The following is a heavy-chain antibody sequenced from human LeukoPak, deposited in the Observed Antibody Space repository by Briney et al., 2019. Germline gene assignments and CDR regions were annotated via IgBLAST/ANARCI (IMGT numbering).Heavy chain of an antibody. J-gene: IGHJ1*01. CDR1: GYTFTSYA. V-gene: IGHV1-3*03. D-gene: IGHD6-13*01. Sequence: ASVKVSCTASGYTFTSYAMHWVRQAPGQRLEWMGWINAGNGNTKYSQEFQGRVTITRDTSASTAYMELGSLRSEDMAVYYCARGGAAAEFQHWGQGTLVTVSS. CDR3: ARGGAAAEFQH. CDR2: INAGNGNT.